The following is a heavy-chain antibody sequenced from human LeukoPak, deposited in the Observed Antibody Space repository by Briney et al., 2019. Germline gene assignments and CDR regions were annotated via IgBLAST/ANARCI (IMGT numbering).Heavy chain of an antibody. CDR2: IWYDGSNK. CDR1: GFTFSSYA. J-gene: IGHJ4*02. CDR3: ARDAYYYDSSGYYPTFDFDY. Sequence: PGRSLRLSCAASGFTFSSYAMHWVRQAPGKGLEWVAVIWYDGSNKYYADSVKGRFTISRDNSKNTLYLQMNSLRAEDTAVYYCARDAYYYDSSGYYPTFDFDYWGQGTLVTVSS. V-gene: IGHV3-33*08. D-gene: IGHD3-22*01.